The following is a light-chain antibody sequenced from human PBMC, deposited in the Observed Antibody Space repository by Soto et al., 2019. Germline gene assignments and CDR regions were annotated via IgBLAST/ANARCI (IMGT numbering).Light chain of an antibody. V-gene: IGLV1-44*01. CDR1: SSNIGRNT. J-gene: IGLJ3*02. Sequence: QSVLTQPPSASGTPGQRITISCSGSSSNIGRNTVNWFQQVPGTAPKLLIYNNYQRPSGVPDRFSGSKSGTSASLAISGLQSEDETDYYCAAWDDSLSGWVFGGGTQLTVL. CDR3: AAWDDSLSGWV. CDR2: NNY.